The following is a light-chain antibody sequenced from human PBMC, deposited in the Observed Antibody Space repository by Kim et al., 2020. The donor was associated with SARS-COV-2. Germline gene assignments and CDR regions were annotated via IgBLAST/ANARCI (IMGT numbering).Light chain of an antibody. CDR1: QGIGSS. Sequence: DIQMTQSPSAMSASVGDRVSITCRASQGIGSSLAWFQQRPGKVPKRLIYLASSLQSWVPSRFSGSGSGTEFTLTISSVQPEDFATYYCLQHNIYPRTFGQGTKLEI. V-gene: IGKV1-17*03. CDR2: LAS. J-gene: IGKJ2*02. CDR3: LQHNIYPRT.